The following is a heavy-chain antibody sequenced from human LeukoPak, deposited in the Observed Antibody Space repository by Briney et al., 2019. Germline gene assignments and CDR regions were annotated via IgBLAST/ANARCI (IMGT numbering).Heavy chain of an antibody. CDR2: IIPIFGTA. V-gene: IGHV1-69*13. CDR3: TTRACHAGGCSSSFYYYYGLHF. CDR1: GNSIINHA. J-gene: IGHJ6*02. Sequence: SVKVSCKASGNSIINHAVSWVRQAPGQGFEWMGGIIPIFGTADYAQKFQGRVTITADQSTSTTYMALSGLKSEVTATYYCTTRACHAGGCSSSFYYYYGLHFWGQGTTVSVSS. D-gene: IGHD3-16*01.